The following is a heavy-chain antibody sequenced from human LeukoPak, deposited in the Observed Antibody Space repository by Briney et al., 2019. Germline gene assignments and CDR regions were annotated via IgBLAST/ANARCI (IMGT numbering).Heavy chain of an antibody. D-gene: IGHD2-21*02. CDR3: ARVSRLLPPDY. V-gene: IGHV1-2*05. Sequence: APVKVSCKASGYTFTGYYMHWVRQAPGQGLELMGRINPNSGGKNYAQKFQGRVTMTTDTSISTAYMELRRLSSDATDVYYCARVSRLLPPDYWGQGTLVTVSS. CDR2: INPNSGGK. CDR1: GYTFTGYY. J-gene: IGHJ4*02.